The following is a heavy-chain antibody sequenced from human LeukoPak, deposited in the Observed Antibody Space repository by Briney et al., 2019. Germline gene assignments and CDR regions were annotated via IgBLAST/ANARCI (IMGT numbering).Heavy chain of an antibody. CDR3: ARDPYSGTYGNTYYYYMDV. V-gene: IGHV3-48*04. CDR1: GFTFSSYS. CDR2: ISSSSSTI. D-gene: IGHD1-26*01. J-gene: IGHJ6*03. Sequence: GGSLRLSCAASGFTFSSYSMNWVRQAPGKGLEWVSYISSSSSTIYYADSVKGRFTISRDNARNSLYLQMNSLRVEDTAVYYCARDPYSGTYGNTYYYYMDVWGKGTTVTISS.